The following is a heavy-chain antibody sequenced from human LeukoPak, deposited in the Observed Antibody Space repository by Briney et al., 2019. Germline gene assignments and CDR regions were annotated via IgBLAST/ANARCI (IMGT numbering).Heavy chain of an antibody. CDR3: ARGRWLQLGDAFDI. J-gene: IGHJ3*02. Sequence: SVKVSCKASGGTFISYAISWVRQAPGQGLEWMGGIIPIFGIANYAQKFQGRVTITTDESTSTAYMELSSLRSEDTAVYYCARGRWLQLGDAFDIWGQGTMVTVSS. D-gene: IGHD5-24*01. CDR2: IIPIFGIA. V-gene: IGHV1-69*05. CDR1: GGTFISYA.